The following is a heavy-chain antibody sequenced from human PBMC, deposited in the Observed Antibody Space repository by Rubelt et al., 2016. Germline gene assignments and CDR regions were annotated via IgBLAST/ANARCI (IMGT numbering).Heavy chain of an antibody. Sequence: QVQLQESGPGLVKPSQTLSLTCTVSGGSISSGGYYWSWIRQHPGKGLEWIGYIYYSGSTNYNPSPKGRVSISVDTSKNQVSLKLSSVTAADTAVYYCAKVYGGNSLDAFDIWGQGTMVTVSS. D-gene: IGHD4-23*01. CDR1: GGSISSGGYY. V-gene: IGHV4-31*03. J-gene: IGHJ3*02. CDR2: IYYSGST. CDR3: AKVYGGNSLDAFDI.